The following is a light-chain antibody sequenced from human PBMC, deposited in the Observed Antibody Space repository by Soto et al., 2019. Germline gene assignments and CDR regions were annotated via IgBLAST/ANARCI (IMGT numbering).Light chain of an antibody. Sequence: EIVLTQAPGTLSLSPGERVTLSCRASQSVTSNYLAWYQQKPGQAPRLLIYDASSRATGIPDRFSGSGYGTDFTLTINRLEPEDFAVYYCQQYGSPPPWTFGQGTKLDIK. V-gene: IGKV3-20*01. CDR2: DAS. J-gene: IGKJ1*01. CDR3: QQYGSPPPWT. CDR1: QSVTSNY.